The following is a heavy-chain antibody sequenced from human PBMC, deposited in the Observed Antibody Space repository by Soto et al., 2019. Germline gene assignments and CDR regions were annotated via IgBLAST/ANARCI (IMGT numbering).Heavy chain of an antibody. CDR2: INHSGST. CDR3: ARGKLGMGF. D-gene: IGHD7-27*01. V-gene: IGHV4-34*01. CDR1: GGSFSGYY. J-gene: IGHJ4*02. Sequence: SETLSLTCAVYGGSFSGYYWSWIRQPPGKGLEWIGEINHSGSTNYNPSLKSRVTISVDTSKNQFSLKLSSVTAADTAVYYCARGKLGMGFWGQGTLVTVSS.